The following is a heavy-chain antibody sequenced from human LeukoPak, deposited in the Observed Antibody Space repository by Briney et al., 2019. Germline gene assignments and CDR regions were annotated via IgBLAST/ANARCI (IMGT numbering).Heavy chain of an antibody. J-gene: IGHJ4*02. D-gene: IGHD5-12*01. CDR3: ARGPSPTNFDY. V-gene: IGHV3-21*01. CDR1: GFTFSSYS. CDR2: ISSSSSYI. Sequence: GGSLRLSCAASGFTFSSYSMHWVRQAPGKGLEWVSSISSSSSYIYYADSVKGRFTISRDNSKNSLYLQMNSLRAEDTAVYYCARGPSPTNFDYWGQGTLVTVSS.